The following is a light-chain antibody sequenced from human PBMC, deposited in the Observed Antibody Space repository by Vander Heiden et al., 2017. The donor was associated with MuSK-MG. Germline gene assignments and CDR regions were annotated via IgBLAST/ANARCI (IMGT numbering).Light chain of an antibody. CDR2: SNN. CDR1: SSNIGSNT. Sequence: QSVLTQPPSASGTPGQRVTISCSGSSSNIGSNTVNWYQQLPGTAPKLLSYSNNQRPSGVPDRFSGSKSGTSASLAISGLQSEDEADYDCAAWDDSLNGQVFGGGTKLT. V-gene: IGLV1-44*01. CDR3: AAWDDSLNGQV. J-gene: IGLJ3*02.